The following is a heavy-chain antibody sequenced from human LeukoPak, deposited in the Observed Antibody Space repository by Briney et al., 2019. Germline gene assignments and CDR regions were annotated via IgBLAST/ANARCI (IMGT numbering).Heavy chain of an antibody. Sequence: PGGSLRLSCAASGLTLSNNYMRWVRQAPGKGLDWVSVIYSGGSTYYADSVKGRFTISRDNSKNTLYLQMNSPRAEDTAVYYCARDLRPNRYFDYWGQGTLVTVSS. D-gene: IGHD4-17*01. V-gene: IGHV3-66*02. CDR3: ARDLRPNRYFDY. CDR2: IYSGGST. CDR1: GLTLSNNY. J-gene: IGHJ4*02.